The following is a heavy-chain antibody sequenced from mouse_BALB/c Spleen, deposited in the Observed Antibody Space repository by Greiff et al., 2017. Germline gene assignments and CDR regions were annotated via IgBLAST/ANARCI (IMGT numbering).Heavy chain of an antibody. CDR3: AQEFAY. Sequence: EVKLMESGGGLVQPGGSRKLSCAASGFTFSSFGMHWVRQAPEKGLEWVAYISSGSSTIYYADTVKGRFTISRDNPKNTLFPQMTSLRSEDTAMYYCAQEFAYWGQGTLVTVSA. CDR2: ISSGSSTI. V-gene: IGHV5-17*02. CDR1: GFTFSSFG. J-gene: IGHJ3*01.